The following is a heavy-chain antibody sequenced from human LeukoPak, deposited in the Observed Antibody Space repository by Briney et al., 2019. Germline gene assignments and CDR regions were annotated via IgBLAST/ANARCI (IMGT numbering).Heavy chain of an antibody. CDR1: GYTFTEYW. V-gene: IGHV5-51*01. CDR2: VYPGDSDA. Sequence: GESLKISCKAPGYTFTEYWIPWVRQVPGKDLEYMGIVYPGDSDARYWPPFEGQVTISVDKSIDTAYLEWNSLRASDSAIYYCARPHFLNTVADAFDGWGQGTLVAVSS. CDR3: ARPHFLNTVADAFDG. D-gene: IGHD2/OR15-2a*01. J-gene: IGHJ3*01.